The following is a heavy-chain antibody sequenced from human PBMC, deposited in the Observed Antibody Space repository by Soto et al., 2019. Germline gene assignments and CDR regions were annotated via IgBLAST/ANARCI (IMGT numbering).Heavy chain of an antibody. D-gene: IGHD2-15*01. CDR1: GDSMSSYY. V-gene: IGHV4-4*07. CDR3: AGEQSGAANF. Sequence: QLQLQESGPGLVEPSETLSLTCSVSGDSMSSYYWSWIRQSAEKGLEWIGRSSATGTTSYIPSLKSRITLSVDTSKNQFSLNLKFVTAADTAVYFCAGEQSGAANFWGQGTLVTVS. CDR2: SSATGTT. J-gene: IGHJ3*01.